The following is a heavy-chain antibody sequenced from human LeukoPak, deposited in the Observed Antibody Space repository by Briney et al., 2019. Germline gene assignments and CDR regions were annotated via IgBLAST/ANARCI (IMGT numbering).Heavy chain of an antibody. CDR3: ARENWNYVGAFDI. V-gene: IGHV1-2*02. J-gene: IGHJ3*02. Sequence: ASVKVPCKASGYTFTGYYMHWVRPAPGQGLEWMGWINPNSGGTNYAQKFQGRVTMTRDTSISTAYMELSRLRSDDTAVYYCARENWNYVGAFDIWGQGTMVTVSS. CDR1: GYTFTGYY. CDR2: INPNSGGT. D-gene: IGHD1-7*01.